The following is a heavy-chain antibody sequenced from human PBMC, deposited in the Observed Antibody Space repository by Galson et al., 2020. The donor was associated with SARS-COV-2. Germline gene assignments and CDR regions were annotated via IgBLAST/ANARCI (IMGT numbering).Heavy chain of an antibody. J-gene: IGHJ4*02. V-gene: IGHV3-33*01. CDR3: AREGVGVTHYFDY. CDR1: GFTFSSYG. Sequence: GGSLRLSCAASGFTFSSYGMHWVRQAPGKGLEWVAVIWYDGSNKYYADSVKGRFTISRDNSKNTLYLQMNSLRAEDTAVYYCAREGVGVTHYFDYWGQGTLVTVSS. CDR2: IWYDGSNK. D-gene: IGHD4-4*01.